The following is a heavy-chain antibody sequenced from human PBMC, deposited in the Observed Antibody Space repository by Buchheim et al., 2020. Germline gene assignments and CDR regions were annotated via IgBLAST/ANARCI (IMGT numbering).Heavy chain of an antibody. Sequence: QVQLQESGPGLVKPSQTLSLTCTVSGGSISSGGYYWSWIRQHPGKGLEWIGYIYYSGSTYYNPSLKSRVTISVDTSKNQFSLKLSSVTAADTAVYYCARAGISGCSSTSCYIGYYFDYWGQGTL. CDR3: ARAGISGCSSTSCYIGYYFDY. J-gene: IGHJ4*02. CDR1: GGSISSGGYY. CDR2: IYYSGST. V-gene: IGHV4-31*03. D-gene: IGHD2-2*02.